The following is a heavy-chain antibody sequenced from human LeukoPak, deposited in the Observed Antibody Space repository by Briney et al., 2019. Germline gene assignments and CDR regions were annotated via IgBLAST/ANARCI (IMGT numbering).Heavy chain of an antibody. D-gene: IGHD6-19*01. CDR3: ASSPRSSGRKGGFDY. V-gene: IGHV1-24*01. CDR2: FDPEDGET. Sequence: GASVKVSCKVSGYTLTELSMHWVRQAPGKGLEWMGGFDPEDGETIYAQKFQGRVTMTEDTSTDTAYMELSSLRSEDTAVYYCASSPRSSGRKGGFDYWGQGTLVTVSS. J-gene: IGHJ4*02. CDR1: GYTLTELS.